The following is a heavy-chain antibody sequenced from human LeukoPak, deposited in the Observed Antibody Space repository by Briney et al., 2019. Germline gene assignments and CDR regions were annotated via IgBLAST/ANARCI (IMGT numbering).Heavy chain of an antibody. CDR3: ARDLYDESGFYSLGVDY. CDR1: GFTVSSNY. Sequence: GGSLRLSCAASGFTVSSNYMSWVRQAPGKGLEWVSVIYSGGSTYYADSVKGRFTISRDNSKNTLYLQMNSLRAEDTAVYYCARDLYDESGFYSLGVDYWGQGTLVTVSS. D-gene: IGHD3-22*01. V-gene: IGHV3-53*01. J-gene: IGHJ4*02. CDR2: IYSGGST.